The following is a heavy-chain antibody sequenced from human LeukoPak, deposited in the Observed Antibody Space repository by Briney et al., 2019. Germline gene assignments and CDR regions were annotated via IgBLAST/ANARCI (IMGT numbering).Heavy chain of an antibody. J-gene: IGHJ4*02. D-gene: IGHD4-23*01. V-gene: IGHV3-15*01. CDR3: TTPTTVADY. CDR1: GFTFSSYG. Sequence: GGTLRLSCAASGFTFSSYGMSWVRQAPGKGLEWVGRIKSKTDGGTTDYAAPVKGRFTISRDDSKNTLYLQMNSLKTEDTAVYYCTTPTTVADYWGQGTLVTVSS. CDR2: IKSKTDGGTT.